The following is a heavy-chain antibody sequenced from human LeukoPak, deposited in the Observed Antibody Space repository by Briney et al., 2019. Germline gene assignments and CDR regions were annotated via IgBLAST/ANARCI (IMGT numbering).Heavy chain of an antibody. CDR2: ISGSGGST. Sequence: PGGSLRLSCAASGFTFSSYAMSWVRQAPGKGLEWVSAISGSGGSTYYADSVKGRFTISRDNSKNTLYLQMNSLRAEDTAVYYCVKGSTAGWLVAYYMDVWGKGTTVTVSS. CDR3: VKGSTAGWLVAYYMDV. D-gene: IGHD6-19*01. CDR1: GFTFSSYA. J-gene: IGHJ6*03. V-gene: IGHV3-23*01.